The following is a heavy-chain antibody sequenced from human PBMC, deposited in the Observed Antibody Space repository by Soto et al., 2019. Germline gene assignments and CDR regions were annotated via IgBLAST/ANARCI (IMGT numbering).Heavy chain of an antibody. J-gene: IGHJ3*02. V-gene: IGHV1-2*04. Sequence: ASVKVSCKASGYTFTGYYMHWVRQAPGQGLEWMGWINPNSGGTNYAQKFQGWVTMTRDTSTSTVYMELSSLRSEDTAVYSSARDHTEYDIITSSDAFDICRQGTMVTVSS. CDR2: INPNSGGT. CDR3: ARDHTEYDIITSSDAFDI. D-gene: IGHD3-22*01. CDR1: GYTFTGYY.